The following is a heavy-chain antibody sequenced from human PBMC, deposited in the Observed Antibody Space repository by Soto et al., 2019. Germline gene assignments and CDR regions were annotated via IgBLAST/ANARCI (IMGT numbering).Heavy chain of an antibody. Sequence: QAQVVQSVAEVRKPASSVKLSCKASEGTFNSYAIAWVRQAPGQGLEWMGGIITYDNPLNYAQKFQERVTIRPDHSTNTAYMELSSLRSYEASVYLCASGDSRGYPFAANAWSQRTLSTVSS. J-gene: IGHJ5*02. CDR2: IITYDNPL. CDR3: ASGDSRGYPFAANA. D-gene: IGHD7-27*01. V-gene: IGHV1-69*01. CDR1: EGTFNSYA.